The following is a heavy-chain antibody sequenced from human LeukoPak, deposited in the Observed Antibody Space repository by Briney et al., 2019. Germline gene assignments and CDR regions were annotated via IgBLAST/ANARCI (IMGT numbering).Heavy chain of an antibody. CDR3: ARGALWGYGVDY. V-gene: IGHV1-2*04. D-gene: IGHD3-16*01. CDR2: INPNSGGT. CDR1: GYTFTGYY. J-gene: IGHJ4*02. Sequence: ASVKVSCKASGYTFTGYYMHWVRQAPGQGLEWMGWINPNSGGTNYAQKFQGWVTMTRDTSISTAYMELSRLRSDDTAVYYCARGALWGYGVDYWGQGTLVTVSS.